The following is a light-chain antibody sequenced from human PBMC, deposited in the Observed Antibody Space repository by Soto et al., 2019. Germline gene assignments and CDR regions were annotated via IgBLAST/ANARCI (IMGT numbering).Light chain of an antibody. V-gene: IGLV1-44*01. CDR3: AAWDDSLNAVV. J-gene: IGLJ2*01. CDR2: SNN. Sequence: QAVVTQPPSASGTPGQRVSISCSGGSSNIGSNSVNWYQQLPVTAPKLLIYSNNQRPSGVPDRFSGSKSGTSASLAISGLQSEDEADYYCAAWDDSLNAVVFGGGTKLTVL. CDR1: SSNIGSNS.